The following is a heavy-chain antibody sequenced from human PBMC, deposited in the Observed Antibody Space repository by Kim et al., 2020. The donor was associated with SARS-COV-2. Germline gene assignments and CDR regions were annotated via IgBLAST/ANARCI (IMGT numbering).Heavy chain of an antibody. J-gene: IGHJ4*02. Sequence: ASVKVSCKASGYTFTSYDINWVRQATGQGLEWMGWMNPNSGNTGYAQKFQGRVTMTRNTSISTAYMELSSLRSEDTAVYYCARGKDGSGSYYNVFDYWGQGTLVTVSS. CDR2: MNPNSGNT. CDR1: GYTFTSYD. CDR3: ARGKDGSGSYYNVFDY. V-gene: IGHV1-8*01. D-gene: IGHD3-10*01.